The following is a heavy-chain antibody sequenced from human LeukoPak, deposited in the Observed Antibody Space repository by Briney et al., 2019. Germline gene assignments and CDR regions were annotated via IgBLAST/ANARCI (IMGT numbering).Heavy chain of an antibody. Sequence: ASVKVSCKASGYTFTSYGISWVRQAPGQGLEWMGWISAYNGNTNYAQKLQGRVTMTTDKSTNTAHLELSSLRSEDTAVYYCAREGVYSPDPSSYHRHAFDVWGKGTVVIVSS. V-gene: IGHV1-18*01. CDR3: AREGVYSPDPSSYHRHAFDV. CDR2: ISAYNGNT. CDR1: GYTFTSYG. D-gene: IGHD3-16*02. J-gene: IGHJ3*01.